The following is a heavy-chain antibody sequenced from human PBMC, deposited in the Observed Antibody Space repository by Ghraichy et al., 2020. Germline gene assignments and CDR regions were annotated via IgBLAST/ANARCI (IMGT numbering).Heavy chain of an antibody. D-gene: IGHD4-23*01. CDR1: GFTFSSYS. CDR2: ISSSSSTI. J-gene: IGHJ3*02. V-gene: IGHV3-48*02. CDR3: ARDLAWGYGGNSIDAFDI. Sequence: GGSLRLSCAASGFTFSSYSMNWVRQAPGKGLEWVSYISSSSSTIYYADSVKGRFTISRDNAKNSLYLQMNSLRDEDTAVYYCARDLAWGYGGNSIDAFDIWGQGTMVTVSS.